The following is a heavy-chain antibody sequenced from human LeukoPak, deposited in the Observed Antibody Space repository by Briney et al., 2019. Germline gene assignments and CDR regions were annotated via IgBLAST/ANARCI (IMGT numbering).Heavy chain of an antibody. CDR3: ARDHQIAVAGTGAFDI. J-gene: IGHJ3*02. Sequence: SETLSLTCTVSGGSISSYYWSWIRQPAGKGLEWIGRIYTSGSTNYNPSLKSRATMSVDTSKNQFSLKLSSVTAADTAVYYCARDHQIAVAGTGAFDIWGQGTMVTVSS. CDR2: IYTSGST. V-gene: IGHV4-4*07. CDR1: GGSISSYY. D-gene: IGHD6-19*01.